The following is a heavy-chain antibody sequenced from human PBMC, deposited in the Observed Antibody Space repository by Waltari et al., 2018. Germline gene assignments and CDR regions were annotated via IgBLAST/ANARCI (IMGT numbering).Heavy chain of an antibody. V-gene: IGHV4-39*07. Sequence: QLQLQESGPGLVKPSETLSLTCTVSGCSISSSSYYWGWIRQPPGKGLEWIGSIYYSGCTYDNPYLKSRVTISVDTSKNQFSLKLSSVTAADTAVYYCARNGITYCGGDCYSRYFDYWGQGTLVTVSS. CDR1: GCSISSSSYY. CDR3: ARNGITYCGGDCYSRYFDY. CDR2: IYYSGCT. D-gene: IGHD2-21*01. J-gene: IGHJ4*02.